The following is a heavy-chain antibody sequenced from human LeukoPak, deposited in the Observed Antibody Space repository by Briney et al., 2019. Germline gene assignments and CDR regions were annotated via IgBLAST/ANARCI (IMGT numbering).Heavy chain of an antibody. CDR3: ARAQGSYYYDSSGSQDY. D-gene: IGHD3-22*01. CDR1: GYTFTSYG. Sequence: ASVKVFCTASGYTFTSYGISWVRQAPGQGLEWMGWMNPNSGNTGYAQKFQGRVTMTRNTSISTAYMELSSLRSEDTAVYYCARAQGSYYYDSSGSQDYWGQGTLVTVSS. J-gene: IGHJ4*02. CDR2: MNPNSGNT. V-gene: IGHV1-8*02.